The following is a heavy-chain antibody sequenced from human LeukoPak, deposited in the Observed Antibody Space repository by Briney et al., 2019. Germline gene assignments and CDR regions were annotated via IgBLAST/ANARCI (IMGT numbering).Heavy chain of an antibody. Sequence: WETLSLTCSVSGDSISNGHYYWGWIRQPPGKGLEWLATISSRGSTFYNPSLKGRVTISVDTSKNQISLNLSSVTASDTSLYYCARLNPLEHLFSFYFDSWGQGILATVSS. CDR3: ARLNPLEHLFSFYFDS. CDR2: ISSRGST. CDR1: GDSISNGHYY. D-gene: IGHD3-3*01. J-gene: IGHJ4*02. V-gene: IGHV4-39*01.